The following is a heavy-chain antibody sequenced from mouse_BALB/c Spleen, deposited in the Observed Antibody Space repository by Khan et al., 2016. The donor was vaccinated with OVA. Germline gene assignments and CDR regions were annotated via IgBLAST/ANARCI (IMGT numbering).Heavy chain of an antibody. D-gene: IGHD2-14*01. Sequence: QIQLVQSGPELKKPGETVQISCKASGFTFTNYGMNWVKQAPGKGLKWMGWINTYTGKQTFDEDFKGRFACSLEPSASTAYLQINSLKNEDTATYCCARVGYNGTMDCWGQGTSVTVSS. CDR2: INTYTGKQ. J-gene: IGHJ4*01. V-gene: IGHV9-3-1*01. CDR1: GFTFTNYG. CDR3: ARVGYNGTMDC.